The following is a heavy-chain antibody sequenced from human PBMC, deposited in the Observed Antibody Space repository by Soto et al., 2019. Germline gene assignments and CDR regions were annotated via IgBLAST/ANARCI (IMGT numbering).Heavy chain of an antibody. D-gene: IGHD1-26*01. J-gene: IGHJ4*02. CDR1: GGSISSSNW. CDR2: IYHSGST. V-gene: IGHV4-4*02. Sequence: SETLSLTCAVSGGSISSSNWWSWVRQPPGKGLEWIGEIYHSGSTNYNPSLKSRVTISVDQSKNQFSLKLSSVTAADTAVYYCARGPGGWELLNYFDYWGQGTLVTVSS. CDR3: ARGPGGWELLNYFDY.